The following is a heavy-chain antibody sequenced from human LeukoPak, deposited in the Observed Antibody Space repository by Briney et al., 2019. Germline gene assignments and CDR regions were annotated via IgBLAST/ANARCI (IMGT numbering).Heavy chain of an antibody. V-gene: IGHV3-21*05. CDR3: ARGHWGLDY. Sequence: PGGSLRLSCAASGFTFSSYAMSWVRQAPGKGLEYISYLSNSGSDIFHADSVKGRFSISRDNAKNSVYLRMNSLRVEDTAVYYCARGHWGLDYWGQGTPVTVSP. D-gene: IGHD7-27*01. CDR2: LSNSGSDI. CDR1: GFTFSSYA. J-gene: IGHJ4*02.